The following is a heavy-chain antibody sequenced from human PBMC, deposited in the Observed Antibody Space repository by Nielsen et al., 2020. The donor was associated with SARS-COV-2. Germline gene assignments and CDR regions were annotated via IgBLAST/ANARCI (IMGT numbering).Heavy chain of an antibody. CDR1: GFTFISYS. CDR3: ARLYCSSTSCYGFDY. D-gene: IGHD2-2*01. CDR2: ISSSSSYI. Sequence: GGSLRLSCAASGFTFISYSMNWVRQAPGKGLEWVSSISSSSSYIYYADSVKGRFTISRDNAKNSLYLQMNSLRAEDTAVYYCARLYCSSTSCYGFDYWGQGTLVTVSS. J-gene: IGHJ4*02. V-gene: IGHV3-21*01.